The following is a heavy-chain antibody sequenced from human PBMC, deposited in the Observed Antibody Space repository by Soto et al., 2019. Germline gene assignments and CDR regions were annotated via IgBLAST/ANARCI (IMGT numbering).Heavy chain of an antibody. CDR2: VYSTGTT. D-gene: IGHD2-21*01. CDR1: GDSVSSSDFY. J-gene: IGHJ6*02. V-gene: IGHV4-61*08. CDR3: ARGYCGGTSCLEFPQPNGMDV. Sequence: SETLSLTCAVSGDSVSSSDFYWTWIRQPPGKPLEWIGYVYSTGTTNYSPSLKSRVDMSVDTSENQFSLKVRSVTAADTAVYHCARGYCGGTSCLEFPQPNGMDVWGPGTTVTVSS.